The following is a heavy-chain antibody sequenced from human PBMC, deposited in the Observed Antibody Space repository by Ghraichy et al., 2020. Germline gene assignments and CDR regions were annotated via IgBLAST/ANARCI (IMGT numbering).Heavy chain of an antibody. J-gene: IGHJ4*02. CDR1: GYTFTSYG. CDR2: ISAYNGNT. D-gene: IGHD6-13*01. Sequence: ASVKVSCKASGYTFTSYGISWVRQAPGQGLEWMGWISAYNGNTNYAQKLQGRVTMTTDTSTSTAYMELRSLRSDDTAVYYCARDSSSNRDVSSASSSWTKFDYWGQGTLVTVSS. V-gene: IGHV1-18*01. CDR3: ARDSSSNRDVSSASSSWTKFDY.